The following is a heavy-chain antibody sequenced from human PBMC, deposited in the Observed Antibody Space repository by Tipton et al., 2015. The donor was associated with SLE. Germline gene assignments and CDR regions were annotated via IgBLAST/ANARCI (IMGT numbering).Heavy chain of an antibody. Sequence: TLSLTCTVSGGSISSGSSYWTWIRQPAGKGLEWIGRIYTSGNTNYNPSLNSRVTVSVDTSKNQFSLKLTSVIAADTAVYYCARTNGGGATFFDYWGQGVLVTVSS. J-gene: IGHJ4*02. CDR1: GGSISSGSSY. V-gene: IGHV4-61*02. D-gene: IGHD3-16*01. CDR3: ARTNGGGATFFDY. CDR2: IYTSGNT.